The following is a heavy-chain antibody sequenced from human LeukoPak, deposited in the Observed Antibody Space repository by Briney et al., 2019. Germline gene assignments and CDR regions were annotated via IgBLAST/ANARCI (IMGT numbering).Heavy chain of an antibody. J-gene: IGHJ4*02. V-gene: IGHV4-61*08. CDR1: GGSISSGGYS. Sequence: SQTLSLTCAVSGGSISSGGYSWSWIRQPPGKGLEWIGYIYYSGSTNYNPSLKSRVTISVDTSKNQFSLKLSSVTAADTAVYYCASGGTDYWGQGTLVTVSS. CDR2: IYYSGST. CDR3: ASGGTDY.